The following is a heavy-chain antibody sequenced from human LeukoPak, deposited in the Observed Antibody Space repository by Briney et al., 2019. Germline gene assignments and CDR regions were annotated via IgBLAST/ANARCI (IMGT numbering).Heavy chain of an antibody. V-gene: IGHV3-23*01. Sequence: GGSLRLSCAASGFTFSSYAMSWVRQAPGKGLEWVSAISGSGGSTYYADSVKGRFTISRDNSKNTLYLQMNSLRAEDTAAYYCARSPLGKPQWLVISSYYYFDYWGQGTLVTVSS. J-gene: IGHJ4*02. CDR2: ISGSGGST. CDR1: GFTFSSYA. D-gene: IGHD6-19*01. CDR3: ARSPLGKPQWLVISSYYYFDY.